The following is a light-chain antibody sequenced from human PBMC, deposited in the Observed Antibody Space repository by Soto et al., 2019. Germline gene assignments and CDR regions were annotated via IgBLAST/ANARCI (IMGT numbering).Light chain of an antibody. Sequence: SYELTQPPSVSVVPGQTARITCGGNNIGSKSVHWYQQKPGQAPVLVVYDDSDRPSGIPERFSGSKSGNTATLTISRVEVGDEADYFCQVWDPSSDPNYVFGTGTKVTVL. CDR3: QVWDPSSDPNYV. J-gene: IGLJ1*01. CDR1: NIGSKS. V-gene: IGLV3-21*02. CDR2: DDS.